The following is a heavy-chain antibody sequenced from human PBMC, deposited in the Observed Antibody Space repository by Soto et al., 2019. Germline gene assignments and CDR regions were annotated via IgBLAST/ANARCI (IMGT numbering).Heavy chain of an antibody. CDR2: IGESGTPT. Sequence: EVQLLESGGGLVQPGGSLSLSCAASGFTFSSYAMKWVRKAPGKGLEWVSLIGESGTPTYYAVSVKGRFTISRDNSGNTLFLEMYSLRVEDTAVYYCSRYIPGVRYYGMDVWGQGTTVTVSS. D-gene: IGHD2-2*01. CDR3: SRYIPGVRYYGMDV. CDR1: GFTFSSYA. V-gene: IGHV3-23*01. J-gene: IGHJ6*02.